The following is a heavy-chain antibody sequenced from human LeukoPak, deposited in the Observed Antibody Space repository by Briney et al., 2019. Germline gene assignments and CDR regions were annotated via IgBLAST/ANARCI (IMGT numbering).Heavy chain of an antibody. CDR1: GYSISSGYY. J-gene: IGHJ4*02. CDR3: ARDRSSYYDFWRDSSGYYFDY. V-gene: IGHV4-38-2*02. D-gene: IGHD3-3*01. CDR2: IYHSRST. Sequence: PSETLSLTCAVSGYSISSGYYWGWVRQPPGKGLEWIGNIYHSRSTYYNPSLKSRVTILLDTSKNQFSLKLSSVTAADTAVYYCARDRSSYYDFWRDSSGYYFDYWGQGTVVTVSS.